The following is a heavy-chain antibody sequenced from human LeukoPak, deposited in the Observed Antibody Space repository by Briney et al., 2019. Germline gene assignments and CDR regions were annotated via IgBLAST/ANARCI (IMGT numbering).Heavy chain of an antibody. J-gene: IGHJ3*02. Sequence: SVKVSCKASGGTFSSYAISWVRQAPGQGLEWMGRIIPILGIASYAQKFQGRVTITADKSTSTAYMELSSLRSEDTAVYYCARESSGWYFPNAFDIWGQGTMVTVSS. D-gene: IGHD6-19*01. CDR1: GGTFSSYA. CDR2: IIPILGIA. V-gene: IGHV1-69*04. CDR3: ARESSGWYFPNAFDI.